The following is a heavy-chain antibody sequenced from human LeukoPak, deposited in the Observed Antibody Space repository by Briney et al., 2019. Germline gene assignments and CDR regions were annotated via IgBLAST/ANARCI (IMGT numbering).Heavy chain of an antibody. CDR3: AKDPPGYCSSTSCQGIAFDI. D-gene: IGHD2-2*01. CDR1: GFTFSSYA. V-gene: IGHV3-23*01. CDR2: ISGSGGST. Sequence: GGSLRLSCAASGFTFSSYAMSWVRQAPGKGLEWVSAISGSGGSTYYADSVKGRFTISRDNSMNTLYLQMNSLRAEDTAVYYCAKDPPGYCSSTSCQGIAFDIWGQGTMVTVSS. J-gene: IGHJ3*02.